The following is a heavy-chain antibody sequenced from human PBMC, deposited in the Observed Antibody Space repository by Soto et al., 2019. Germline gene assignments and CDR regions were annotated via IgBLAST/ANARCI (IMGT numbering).Heavy chain of an antibody. V-gene: IGHV1-18*01. CDR2: ISAYNGNT. CDR3: AREGLRFSPYYYYYYMDV. Sequence: GASVKVSCKASGYTFTSYGISWVRQAPGQGLEWMGWISAYNGNTNYAQKLQGRVTMTTDTSTSTAYMELRSLRSDDTAVYYCAREGLRFSPYYYYYYMDVWGKGTTVTVSS. CDR1: GYTFTSYG. J-gene: IGHJ6*03. D-gene: IGHD5-12*01.